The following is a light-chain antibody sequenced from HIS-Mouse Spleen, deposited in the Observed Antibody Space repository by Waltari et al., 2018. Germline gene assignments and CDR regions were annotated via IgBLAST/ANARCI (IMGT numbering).Light chain of an antibody. J-gene: IGKJ4*01. V-gene: IGKV3-20*01. CDR2: GAS. CDR1: RSVSSSY. Sequence: EIVLTQSPGTLSSSPGERPTLSCRASRSVSSSYLAWYQQKPGQAPRLLIYGASSRATGIPDRFSGSGSGTDFTLTISRLEPEDFAVYYCQQYGSSPLTFGGGTKVEIK. CDR3: QQYGSSPLT.